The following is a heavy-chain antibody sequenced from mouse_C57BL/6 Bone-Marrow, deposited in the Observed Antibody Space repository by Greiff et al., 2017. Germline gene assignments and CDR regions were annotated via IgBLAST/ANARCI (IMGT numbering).Heavy chain of an antibody. CDR1: GYTFTSYW. Sequence: QVQLQQPGAELVKPGASVKLSCKASGYTFTSYWMHWVKQRPGQGLEWIGMIHPNSGSTNYNEKFKSKATLTVDKSSSTAYMQLSSLTSEDSAVFYCARRVVVARYWYFDVWGTGTTVTVSS. CDR2: IHPNSGST. CDR3: ARRVVVARYWYFDV. V-gene: IGHV1-64*01. D-gene: IGHD1-1*01. J-gene: IGHJ1*03.